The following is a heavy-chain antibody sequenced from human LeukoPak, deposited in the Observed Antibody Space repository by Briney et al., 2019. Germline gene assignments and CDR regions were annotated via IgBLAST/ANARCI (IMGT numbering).Heavy chain of an antibody. CDR1: GFTFSLYN. D-gene: IGHD3-16*01. Sequence: GGSLRLSCAASGFTFSLYNMNWVRQAPGKGLEWVSQISASETSIKYADSVRGRFTISRDNVKNSLYLQMNSLRVDDTAVYYCARDDIWGYFDYWGQGILVTVSS. J-gene: IGHJ4*02. CDR2: ISASETSI. CDR3: ARDDIWGYFDY. V-gene: IGHV3-48*01.